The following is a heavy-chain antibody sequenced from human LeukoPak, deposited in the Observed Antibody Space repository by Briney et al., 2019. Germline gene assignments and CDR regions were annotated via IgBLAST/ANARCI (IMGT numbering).Heavy chain of an antibody. CDR3: AKDLILTSYHDAFDI. D-gene: IGHD3-9*01. CDR1: GFTIMNSA. CDR2: INGTAINT. Sequence: HPGGSLRLSCAASGFTIMNSAMNWVRQAPGKGLEWVSAINGTAINTDYADSVKGRFTISRDYSKNTLYLQMNSLRAEDAAVYYCAKDLILTSYHDAFDIWGQGTMVTVSS. J-gene: IGHJ3*02. V-gene: IGHV3-23*01.